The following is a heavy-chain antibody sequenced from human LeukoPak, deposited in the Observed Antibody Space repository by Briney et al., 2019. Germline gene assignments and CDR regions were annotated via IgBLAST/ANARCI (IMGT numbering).Heavy chain of an antibody. D-gene: IGHD6-13*01. CDR1: GYTLTELS. CDR3: AREDSAAGTVFDY. Sequence: ASVKVSCKVSGYTLTELSMHWVRQAPGQGLEWMGWINPNSGGTNYAQKFQGRVTMTRDTSISTTYMELSRLRSDDTAVYYCAREDSAAGTVFDYWGQGTLVTVSS. CDR2: INPNSGGT. J-gene: IGHJ4*02. V-gene: IGHV1-2*02.